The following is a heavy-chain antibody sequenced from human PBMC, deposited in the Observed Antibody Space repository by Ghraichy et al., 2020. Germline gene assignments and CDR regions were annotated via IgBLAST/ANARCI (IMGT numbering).Heavy chain of an antibody. V-gene: IGHV4-59*08. CDR3: ARLAAISSGYYYNDC. CDR2: IFYSGST. D-gene: IGHD3-22*01. J-gene: IGHJ4*02. Sequence: SETLSLTCTVSGGSISRYYWSWIRQPPGKGLEWVGYIFYSGSTNYNPSLKSRVTISLDTSKNQFSLKLSSVTAADTAVYYCARLAAISSGYYYNDCWGQGTLVTVSS. CDR1: GGSISRYY.